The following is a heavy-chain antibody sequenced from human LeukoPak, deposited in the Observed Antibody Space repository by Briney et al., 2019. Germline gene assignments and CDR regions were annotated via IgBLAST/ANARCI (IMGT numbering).Heavy chain of an antibody. CDR2: IYSGGST. Sequence: PGGSLRLSCAASGFTVSSNYMSWVRQAPGKGLEWVSVIYSGGSTYYADSVKGRFTISRDNAKNTLYLQMNSLRAEDTAVYYCAREVSGSYEFDYWGQGTLVTVSS. D-gene: IGHD1-26*01. CDR3: AREVSGSYEFDY. J-gene: IGHJ4*02. V-gene: IGHV3-53*01. CDR1: GFTVSSNY.